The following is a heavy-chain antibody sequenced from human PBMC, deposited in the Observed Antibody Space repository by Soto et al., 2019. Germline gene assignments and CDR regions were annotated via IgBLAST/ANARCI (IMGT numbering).Heavy chain of an antibody. Sequence: EARLLESGGGLVQPGGSLRLSCVVSGFSMSNHALTWVRQAPGKGLEWVSSISSTGSKTYYADSIKGRFTISRENSKNTVFLQMNSLRPDDMAFYFCAQEPKPFMTGYYDLWGQGTLVTVSS. CDR2: ISSTGSKT. D-gene: IGHD3-9*01. J-gene: IGHJ4*02. CDR3: AQEPKPFMTGYYDL. V-gene: IGHV3-23*01. CDR1: GFSMSNHA.